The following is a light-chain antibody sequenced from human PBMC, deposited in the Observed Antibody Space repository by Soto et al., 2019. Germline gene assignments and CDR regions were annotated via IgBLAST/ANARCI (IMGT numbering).Light chain of an antibody. Sequence: IVLTQSPATLSLSPGERATLSCRASQNINSYLAWYQQKPGQAPRLLIYDASDRATGIPARFSGSGSGTAFTLTISSLEPEDFAVYYCQRRSNWPPAWTFGQGTKVEV. J-gene: IGKJ1*01. CDR2: DAS. V-gene: IGKV3-11*01. CDR1: QNINSY. CDR3: QRRSNWPPAWT.